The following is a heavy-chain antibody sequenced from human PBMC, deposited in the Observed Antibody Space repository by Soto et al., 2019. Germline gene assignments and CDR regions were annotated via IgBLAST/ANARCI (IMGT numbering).Heavy chain of an antibody. CDR3: ARGQLLWGSGYDSGGVAFDI. V-gene: IGHV3-48*01. J-gene: IGHJ3*02. Sequence: EVQLVESGGGLVQPGGSLRLSCAASGFTFSSYSMNWVRQAPGKGLEWVSYISSSSSTIYYADSVKGRFTISRDNAKNSLYLQMNSRRAEDTAVYYGARGQLLWGSGYDSGGVAFDIWGQGTMVTVSS. CDR1: GFTFSSYS. CDR2: ISSSSSTI. D-gene: IGHD5-12*01.